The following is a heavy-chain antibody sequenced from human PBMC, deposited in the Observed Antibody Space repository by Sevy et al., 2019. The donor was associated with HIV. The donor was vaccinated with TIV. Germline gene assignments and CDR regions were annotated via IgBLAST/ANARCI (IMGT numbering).Heavy chain of an antibody. CDR1: HYSIRSAYQ. J-gene: IGHJ4*02. CDR3: VEDKNDYGGSYFES. CDR2: IYPRGSA. Sequence: SETQSLTCAVSHYSIRSAYQWGWIRQSPGKGLEWIGSIYPRGSAFYNPSLKSRLSISVDMSKNQFSLNLRSVTAADTAVYYCVEDKNDYGGSYFESWGPGTLVTVSS. D-gene: IGHD4-17*01. V-gene: IGHV4-38-2*01.